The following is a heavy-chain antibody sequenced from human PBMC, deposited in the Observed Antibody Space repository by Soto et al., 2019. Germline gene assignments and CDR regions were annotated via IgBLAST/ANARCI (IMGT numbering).Heavy chain of an antibody. V-gene: IGHV4-30-2*01. CDR1: GGSISSGGYS. CDR3: ARVPTP. J-gene: IGHJ5*02. Sequence: SETLSLSCAVSGGSISSGGYSWSWIRQPPGKGLEWIGYIYHSGSTYYNSSLKSRVTISVDRSKNQFSLKLSSVTAADTAVYYCARVPTPWGQGTLVTVSS. CDR2: IYHSGST. D-gene: IGHD2-2*01.